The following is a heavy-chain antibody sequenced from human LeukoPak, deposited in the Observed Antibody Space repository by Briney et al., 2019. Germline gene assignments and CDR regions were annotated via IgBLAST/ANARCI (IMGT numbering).Heavy chain of an antibody. CDR2: INPNSGGT. V-gene: IGHV1-2*02. CDR3: ARSDYYDSSGYFLY. CDR1: GYTLTELS. J-gene: IGHJ4*02. Sequence: ASVKVSCKVSGYTLTELSMHWVRQAPGQGLEWMGWINPNSGGTNYAQKFQGRVTMTRDTSISTAYMELSRLRSDDTAVYYCARSDYYDSSGYFLYWGQGTLVTVSS. D-gene: IGHD3-22*01.